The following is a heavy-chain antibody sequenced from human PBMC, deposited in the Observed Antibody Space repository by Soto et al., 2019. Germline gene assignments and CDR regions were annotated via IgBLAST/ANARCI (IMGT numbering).Heavy chain of an antibody. V-gene: IGHV3-74*01. D-gene: IGHD3-22*01. Sequence: EVQLAESGGGIVQPGGSLRLSCAASGFTFSSYWMHWVRQAPGKGLVWVSRINSDGSRTSYADSAKGRFTISRDNAKNTGYLQMNSLRAEDTAVYYCARGDGDYYDGNGYLGRHWGQGTLVTVSS. CDR2: INSDGSRT. CDR1: GFTFSSYW. CDR3: ARGDGDYYDGNGYLGRH. J-gene: IGHJ4*02.